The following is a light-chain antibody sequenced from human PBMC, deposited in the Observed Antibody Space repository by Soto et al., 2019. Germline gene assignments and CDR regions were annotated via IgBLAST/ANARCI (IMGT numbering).Light chain of an antibody. Sequence: EIVMTQSPVTLSVSPGERATLSCRASQNISRSLAWYQQKPGQGPSLLIYGTSTRAGGVPARFSGSGSGTDFTLTISRLEPEDFAVFYCQQYGNSPLTFGGGTKVDIK. V-gene: IGKV3-15*01. CDR2: GTS. CDR3: QQYGNSPLT. J-gene: IGKJ4*01. CDR1: QNISRS.